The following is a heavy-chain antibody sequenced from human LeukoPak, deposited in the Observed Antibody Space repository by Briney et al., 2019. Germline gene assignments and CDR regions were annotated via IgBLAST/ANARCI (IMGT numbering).Heavy chain of an antibody. CDR1: GFTFSTYG. CDR3: ARETYDNSGRYFDY. CDR2: IYSDISYK. Sequence: GGSLRLSCTASGFTFSTYGMHWLRQAPGKGLEWVAFIYSDISYKHCADSVKGRRTISRDNSQNTHFLQINSLKVDDTALYFCARETYDNSGRYFDYWGQGTLVIVSS. J-gene: IGHJ4*02. V-gene: IGHV3-30*02. D-gene: IGHD3-22*01.